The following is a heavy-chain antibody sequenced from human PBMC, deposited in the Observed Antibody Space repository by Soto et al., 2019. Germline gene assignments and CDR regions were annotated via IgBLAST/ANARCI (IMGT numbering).Heavy chain of an antibody. CDR1: GYTFTNFG. D-gene: IGHD3-16*01. J-gene: IGHJ4*02. V-gene: IGHV1-18*01. Sequence: QVQLVQSGAEVKKPGASVKVSCKASGYTFTNFGISWVRQAPGQGLEWMGWISAYNGNTNYAQNFQGRVTMTTDTSTSTDYMGLRGLRSDDTAVYYWGRGGTPIDYWGQGTLVTVSS. CDR2: ISAYNGNT. CDR3: GRGGTPIDY.